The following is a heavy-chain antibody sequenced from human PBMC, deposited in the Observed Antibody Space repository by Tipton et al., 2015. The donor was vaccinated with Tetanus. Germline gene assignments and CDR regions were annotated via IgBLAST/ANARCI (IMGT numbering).Heavy chain of an antibody. Sequence: TLSLTCTVSGGSISGPYFWNWIRQRPGKGPEWIGYIYYSGSTHYNPSLMSRVTMSVDTSKNQFSLKLSSVTAADTAVYYCARDQGGGRVVRLNWFDPWGPGTLVTVSS. CDR1: GGSISGPYF. V-gene: IGHV4-31*03. CDR3: ARDQGGGRVVRLNWFDP. J-gene: IGHJ5*02. CDR2: IYYSGST. D-gene: IGHD6-6*01.